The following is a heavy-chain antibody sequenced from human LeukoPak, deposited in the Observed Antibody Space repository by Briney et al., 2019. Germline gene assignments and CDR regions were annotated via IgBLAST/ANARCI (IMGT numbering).Heavy chain of an antibody. D-gene: IGHD5/OR15-5a*01. CDR1: GGSISSYY. J-gene: IGHJ4*02. Sequence: SETLSPTCVVSGGSISSYYWTWIRQPPGKGLEWIGYIYYSGSTNYNPSLKSRVTMSVDTSKNQFSLKLSSVTAADSAVYYCARSQSIRLRTVDFWGQGTLVTVSS. V-gene: IGHV4-59*01. CDR3: ARSQSIRLRTVDF. CDR2: IYYSGST.